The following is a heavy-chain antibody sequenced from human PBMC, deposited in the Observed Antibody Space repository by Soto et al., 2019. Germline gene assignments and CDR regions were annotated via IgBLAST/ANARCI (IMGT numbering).Heavy chain of an antibody. J-gene: IGHJ4*02. CDR1: GGSISGGGFS. V-gene: IGHV4-30-2*01. D-gene: IGHD1-1*01. CDR3: ARLQSGEAVDY. Sequence: LSLTCAVSGGSISGGGFSWSWIRQPPGKGLEWIGYILHTGGTQYNPSLKSRVSMSVDKSKNQFSLHLTSVTAADTAVYYCARLQSGEAVDYRGQGALV. CDR2: ILHTGGT.